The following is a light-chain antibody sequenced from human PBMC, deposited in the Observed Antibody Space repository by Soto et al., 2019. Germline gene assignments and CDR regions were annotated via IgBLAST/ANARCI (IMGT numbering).Light chain of an antibody. Sequence: IEWRQYQRTLAVSGGGVDTVACRASKRISSNLAWYQQKPGQAPRLLIYAASSRDSGIPYRFSVSGPGTEFTLALRTLHPYYSALQYYQQPRTAPPTFGQGTRLEIK. CDR3: QQPRTAPPT. V-gene: IGKV3D-11*02. CDR2: AAS. J-gene: IGKJ5*01. CDR1: KRISSN.